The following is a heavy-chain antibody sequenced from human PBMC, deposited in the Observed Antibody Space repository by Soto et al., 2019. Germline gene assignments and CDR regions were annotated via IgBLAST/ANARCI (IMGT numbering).Heavy chain of an antibody. Sequence: SVKVSCKASEGTFISYAISWVRQAPGQGLEWMGGIIPIFGTANYAQKFQGRVTITADESTSTAYMELSSLRSEDTAVYYCARGAVETATINGWGQGTLVTVSS. CDR3: ARGAVETATING. CDR2: IIPIFGTA. D-gene: IGHD5-12*01. CDR1: EGTFISYA. V-gene: IGHV1-69*13. J-gene: IGHJ4*02.